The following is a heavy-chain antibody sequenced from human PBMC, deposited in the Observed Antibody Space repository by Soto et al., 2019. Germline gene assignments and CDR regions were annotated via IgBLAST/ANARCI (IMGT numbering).Heavy chain of an antibody. V-gene: IGHV3-30*18. Sequence: QSGGSLRLSCAASGFRFDYYGMHWVRQAPGKGLEWLAFISHDGRNTYSADSVKGRFSISRDNSKSTLYLQMNSLRVDDTAIFYCAKEPGSRLLEWLLYDWGQGTLVTVSS. D-gene: IGHD3-3*01. J-gene: IGHJ4*02. CDR2: ISHDGRNT. CDR3: AKEPGSRLLEWLLYD. CDR1: GFRFDYYG.